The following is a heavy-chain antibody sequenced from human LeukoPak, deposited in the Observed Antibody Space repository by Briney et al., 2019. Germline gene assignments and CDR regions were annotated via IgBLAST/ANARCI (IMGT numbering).Heavy chain of an antibody. V-gene: IGHV3-30*02. Sequence: GGSLRLSCAASGFTFSSYWMSWVRQAPGKGLEWVAFVRYDGSKKYYTNSVKGRFTISRDNSKNTLYLQMNSLRAEDTAVYYCARDATTYYYGSGSYGGAFNIWGQGTMVTVSS. CDR1: GFTFSSYW. CDR3: ARDATTYYYGSGSYGGAFNI. CDR2: VRYDGSKK. D-gene: IGHD3-10*01. J-gene: IGHJ3*02.